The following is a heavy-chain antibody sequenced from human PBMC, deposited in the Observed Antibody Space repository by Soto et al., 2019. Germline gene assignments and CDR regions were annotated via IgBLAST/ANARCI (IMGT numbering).Heavy chain of an antibody. J-gene: IGHJ4*02. CDR1: GGSISSSSYY. Sequence: SETLSLTCTVSGGSISSSSYYWSWIRQPPGTGLEWIGEINHSGSTNYNPSLKSRVTISVDTSKNQFSLKLTSVTAADTAVYYCARDKHTGLFDYCSQGTLVTVSS. CDR3: ARDKHTGLFDY. CDR2: INHSGST. V-gene: IGHV4-39*07. D-gene: IGHD1-1*01.